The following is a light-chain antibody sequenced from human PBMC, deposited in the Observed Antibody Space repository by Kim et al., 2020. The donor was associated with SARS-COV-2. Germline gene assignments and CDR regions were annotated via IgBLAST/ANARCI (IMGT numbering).Light chain of an antibody. J-gene: IGKJ2*01. CDR2: GAS. CDR3: QQYGSSPRVYT. Sequence: PGERATHSCRASQGVSSSYLAWYQQKPGQAPRLRIYGASSRATGIPDRFSGSGSGTDFTLTISRLEPEDFAVYYCQQYGSSPRVYTFGQGTKLEI. CDR1: QGVSSSY. V-gene: IGKV3-20*01.